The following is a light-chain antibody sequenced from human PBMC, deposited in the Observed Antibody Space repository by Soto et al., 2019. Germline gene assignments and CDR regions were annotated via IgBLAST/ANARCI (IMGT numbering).Light chain of an antibody. CDR3: QVWDSGSAHVL. CDR2: SDT. Sequence: SSELTQPPSVSVAPGETARIFCGGNNIGSKGVHWYQQKPGQAPVLVIYSDTDLPPVIPERFSGSNSANMATLTISRVEAGDEADYYCQVWDSGSAHVLFGGGTKVTVL. V-gene: IGLV3-21*01. J-gene: IGLJ2*01. CDR1: NIGSKG.